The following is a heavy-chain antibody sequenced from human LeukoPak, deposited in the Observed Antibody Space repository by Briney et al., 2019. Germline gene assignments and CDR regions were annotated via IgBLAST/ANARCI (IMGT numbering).Heavy chain of an antibody. CDR3: AKDPTPLLESDHWFDP. D-gene: IGHD3-3*01. CDR1: GFTFDDYA. CDR2: XSWNSGSI. J-gene: IGHJ5*02. Sequence: GRSLRLSCAASGFTFDDYAMHWVRQAPGKGLEXXXXXSWNSGSIGYADSVKGRFTISRDNAKNSLYLQMNSLRAEDTALYYCAKDPTPLLESDHWFDPWGQGTLVTVSS. V-gene: IGHV3-9*01.